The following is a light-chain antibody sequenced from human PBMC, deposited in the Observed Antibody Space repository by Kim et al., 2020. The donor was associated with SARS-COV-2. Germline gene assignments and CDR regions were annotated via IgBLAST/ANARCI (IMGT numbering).Light chain of an antibody. V-gene: IGLV5-45*02. Sequence: QPVLTQPSSLSASPGASASLTCTLRSGINVGTYRIYWYQQKPGSPPQYLLRFQSDSDNQRGSGVPSRFSGSKDASANAGILLISGLQSEDEADYYCMIWHNSGWVSGGGTQLTVL. CDR1: SGINVGTYR. CDR3: MIWHNSGWV. J-gene: IGLJ3*02. CDR2: FQSDSDN.